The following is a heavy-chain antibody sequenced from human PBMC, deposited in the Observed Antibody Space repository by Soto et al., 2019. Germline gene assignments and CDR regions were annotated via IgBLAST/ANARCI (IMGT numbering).Heavy chain of an antibody. CDR3: ARVVDFGDPLGTYGMDV. V-gene: IGHV3-53*01. CDR1: GFTVSSNY. Sequence: EVQLVESGGGLIQPGGSLRLSCAASGFTVSSNYMSWVRQAPGKGLEWVSVIYSGGSTYYADSVKGRFTISRDNSNNTLYLQLNSLRAEDTAVYYCARVVDFGDPLGTYGMDVWGQGTTVTVSS. CDR2: IYSGGST. D-gene: IGHD3-3*01. J-gene: IGHJ6*02.